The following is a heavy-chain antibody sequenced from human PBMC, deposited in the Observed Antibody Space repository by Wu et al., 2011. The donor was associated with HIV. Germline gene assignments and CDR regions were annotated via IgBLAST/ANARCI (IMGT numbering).Heavy chain of an antibody. CDR1: GGTFSSYG. Sequence: QVQLVQSGAEVKKPGSSVKVYCKASGGTFSSYGISWVRQAPGQGPEWMGGIIPIFGTANYAQKFQGRVTITADKSTSTAYMELSSLRSEDTAVYYCAVVGGQLVFDYWGQGTLVTVSS. CDR2: IIPIFGTA. CDR3: AVVGGQLVFDY. V-gene: IGHV1-69*06. D-gene: IGHD6-13*01. J-gene: IGHJ4*02.